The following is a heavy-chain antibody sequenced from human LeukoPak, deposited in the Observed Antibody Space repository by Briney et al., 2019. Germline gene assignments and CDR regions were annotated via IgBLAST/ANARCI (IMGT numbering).Heavy chain of an antibody. V-gene: IGHV3-33*05. Sequence: GGSLRLSCAASGFTFSSYGMHWVRQAPGKGLEWVAVISYDGSNKYYADSVKGRFTISRDNSKNTLYLQMNSLRAEDTAVYYCARSGIAAAYFYYYGMDVWGQGTTVTVSS. D-gene: IGHD6-13*01. J-gene: IGHJ6*02. CDR2: ISYDGSNK. CDR3: ARSGIAAAYFYYYGMDV. CDR1: GFTFSSYG.